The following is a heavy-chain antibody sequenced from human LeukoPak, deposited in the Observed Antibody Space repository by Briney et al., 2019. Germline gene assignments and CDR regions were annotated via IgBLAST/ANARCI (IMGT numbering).Heavy chain of an antibody. D-gene: IGHD1-1*01. J-gene: IGHJ4*02. CDR2: ISSSSSAI. V-gene: IGHV3-48*02. CDR3: ARAPWNYFDY. CDR1: GFTFSSYT. Sequence: GGSLRLSCAASGFTFSSYTMNWVRQAPGKGLEWVSYISSSSSAIFYADSVKGRFTIYRDNAKNSLYLQMNSLRDEDTAVYYCARAPWNYFDYWGQGTLVTVSS.